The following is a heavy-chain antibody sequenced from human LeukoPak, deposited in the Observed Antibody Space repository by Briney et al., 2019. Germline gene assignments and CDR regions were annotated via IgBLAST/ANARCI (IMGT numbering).Heavy chain of an antibody. CDR2: IYYSGST. CDR3: ARGTLAARPSYFDY. CDR1: GGSISSSSYY. D-gene: IGHD6-6*01. V-gene: IGHV4-39*07. J-gene: IGHJ4*02. Sequence: PSETLSLTCTVSGGSISSSSYYWGWIRQPPGKGLEWIGSIYYSGSTYYNPSLKSRVTISVDTSKNQFSLKLSSVTAADTAVYYCARGTLAARPSYFDYWGQGTLVTVSS.